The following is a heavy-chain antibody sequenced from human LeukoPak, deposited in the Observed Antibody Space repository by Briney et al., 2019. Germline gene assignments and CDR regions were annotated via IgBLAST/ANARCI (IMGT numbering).Heavy chain of an antibody. CDR3: AKDRWGTGTMGFNWFDP. CDR1: GGSISSGGYS. CDR2: IYHSGST. V-gene: IGHV4-30-2*02. J-gene: IGHJ5*02. Sequence: PSQTLSLTCAVSGGSISSGGYSWSWIRQPPGKGLEWIGYIYHSGSTYYNPSLKSRVTISVDRSKNQFSLKLSSVTAADTAVYYCAKDRWGTGTMGFNWFDPWGQGTLVTVSS. D-gene: IGHD1-7*01.